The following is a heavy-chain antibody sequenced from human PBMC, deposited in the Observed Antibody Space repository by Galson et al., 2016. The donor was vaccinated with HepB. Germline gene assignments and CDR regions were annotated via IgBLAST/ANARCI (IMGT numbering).Heavy chain of an antibody. D-gene: IGHD3-3*01. J-gene: IGHJ6*02. CDR1: GGTFSSYA. Sequence: SVKVSCKASGGTFSSYAISWVRQAPGQGLEWMGGIIPIFGTANYAQKFQGRVTITADKSTSPAYMELSSLRSEDTAVYYCSSPYYDFWSGYYPSYYYYGMDVWGQGTTVTVSS. CDR2: IIPIFGTA. V-gene: IGHV1-69*06. CDR3: SSPYYDFWSGYYPSYYYYGMDV.